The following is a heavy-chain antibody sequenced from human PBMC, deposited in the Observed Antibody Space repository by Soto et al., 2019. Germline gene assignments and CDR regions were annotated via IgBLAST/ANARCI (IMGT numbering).Heavy chain of an antibody. CDR1: GYTFTGYY. J-gene: IGHJ5*02. V-gene: IGHV1-2*02. Sequence: VASVKVSCKASGYTFTGYYLHWVRQAPGQGLEWMGWINPNSGGTNYAQKFQGRVTMTRDTSISTAYMELSSLRSEDTAVYYCAREWRYCSGGSCYEVNWFDPWGQGTLVTVSS. CDR3: AREWRYCSGGSCYEVNWFDP. CDR2: INPNSGGT. D-gene: IGHD2-15*01.